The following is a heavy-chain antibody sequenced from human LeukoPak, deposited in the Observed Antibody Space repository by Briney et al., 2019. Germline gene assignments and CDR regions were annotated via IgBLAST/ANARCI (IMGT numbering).Heavy chain of an antibody. Sequence: GGSLRLSCAASGFAFSSYSMNWVRQAPGKGLEWVSFISSSRSYIYYADSVKGRFTISRDNAKNSLYLQMNSLRAEDTAVYYCAREDSGFDYWGQGTLVTVSS. CDR2: ISSSRSYI. V-gene: IGHV3-21*01. CDR3: AREDSGFDY. CDR1: GFAFSSYS. J-gene: IGHJ4*02. D-gene: IGHD1-26*01.